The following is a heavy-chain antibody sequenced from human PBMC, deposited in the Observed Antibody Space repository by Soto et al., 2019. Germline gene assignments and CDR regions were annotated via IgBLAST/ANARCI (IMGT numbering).Heavy chain of an antibody. Sequence: SVKVSCKASGFTFTSSAVQWVRQARGQRLEWIGWIVVGSGNTNYAQKFQERVTITRDMSTSTAYMELSSLRSEDTAVYYCAAHSGYGQYYYYGMDVWGQRTTVTVSS. D-gene: IGHD5-12*01. J-gene: IGHJ6*02. CDR3: AAHSGYGQYYYYGMDV. CDR1: GFTFTSSA. CDR2: IVVGSGNT. V-gene: IGHV1-58*01.